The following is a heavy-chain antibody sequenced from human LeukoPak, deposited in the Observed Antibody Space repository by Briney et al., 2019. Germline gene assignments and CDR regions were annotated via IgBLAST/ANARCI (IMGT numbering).Heavy chain of an antibody. J-gene: IGHJ4*02. CDR2: IYYSGST. CDR1: GGSISSYY. V-gene: IGHV4-59*01. CDR3: ARDRRGYYFDY. Sequence: PSETLSPTCTVSGGSISSYYWSWIRQPPGKGLEWIGYIYYSGSTNYNPSLKSRVTISVDTSKNQFSLKLSSVTAADTAVYYCARDRRGYYFDYWGQGTLVTVSS. D-gene: IGHD3-10*01.